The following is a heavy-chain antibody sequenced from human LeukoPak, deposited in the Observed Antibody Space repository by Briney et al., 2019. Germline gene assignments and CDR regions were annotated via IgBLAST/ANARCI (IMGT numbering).Heavy chain of an antibody. CDR3: ARDRGSSSGWYETFDY. J-gene: IGHJ4*02. D-gene: IGHD6-19*01. CDR2: IKQDGSEK. V-gene: IGHV3-7*01. CDR1: GFTVSSYW. Sequence: GGSLRLSCAASGFTVSSYWMSWVRQAPGKGLEWVANIKQDGSEKYYVDSVKGRFTISRDNAKNSLYLQMNSLRAEDTAVYYCARDRGSSSGWYETFDYWGQGTLVTVSS.